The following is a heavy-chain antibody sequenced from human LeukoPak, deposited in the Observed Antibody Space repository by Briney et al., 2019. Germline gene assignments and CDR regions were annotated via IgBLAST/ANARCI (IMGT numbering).Heavy chain of an antibody. Sequence: PSETLSLTCTVSGGSISSSSYYWGWIRQPPGKGLEWIGSIYYSGTTYYNPSLKSRVTISVDTSKNQFSLKLSSVTAADTAVYYCAEAPTTPAPGLNYYYYYYMDVWGKGTTVTVSS. CDR3: AEAPTTPAPGLNYYYYYYMDV. J-gene: IGHJ6*03. V-gene: IGHV4-39*01. D-gene: IGHD1-1*01. CDR1: GGSISSSSYY. CDR2: IYYSGTT.